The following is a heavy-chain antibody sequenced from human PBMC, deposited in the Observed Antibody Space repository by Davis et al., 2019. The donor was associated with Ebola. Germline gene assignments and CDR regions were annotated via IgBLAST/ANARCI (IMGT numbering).Heavy chain of an antibody. CDR3: ASVPGGGIDY. Sequence: MPSETLSLTCTVSGGSISSGDYYWSWIRQPPGKGLEWIGYIYYSGKSYYNTSLNSRVAMSVDTSKNQFPLRLSPVTAAGTAVYYCASVPGGGIDYWGQGTLVTVSS. V-gene: IGHV4-30-4*01. J-gene: IGHJ4*02. CDR2: IYYSGKS. CDR1: GGSISSGDYY. D-gene: IGHD3-10*02.